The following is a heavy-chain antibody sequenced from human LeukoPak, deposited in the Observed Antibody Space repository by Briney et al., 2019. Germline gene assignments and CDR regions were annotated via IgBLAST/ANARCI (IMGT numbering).Heavy chain of an antibody. V-gene: IGHV3-13*01. J-gene: IGHJ4*02. CDR2: IGTAGDT. CDR1: GFTFSNYD. CDR3: ASSPAYSSSWYAIDN. Sequence: GSLRLSCAAFGFTFSNYDMHWVRQAAGKGLEWVSAIGTAGDTYYPGSVKGRFTISRENAKNSLYLQMNSLSAGDTAVYYCASSPAYSSSWYAIDNWGQGTLVTVSS. D-gene: IGHD6-13*01.